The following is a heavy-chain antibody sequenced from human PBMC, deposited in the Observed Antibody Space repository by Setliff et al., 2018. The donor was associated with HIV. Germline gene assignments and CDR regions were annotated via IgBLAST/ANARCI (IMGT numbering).Heavy chain of an antibody. CDR3: ARLGYSGSLVGAFDI. V-gene: IGHV4-38-2*02. D-gene: IGHD1-26*01. CDR2: IYHSGIT. J-gene: IGHJ3*02. CDR1: GYSISSGYY. Sequence: SETLSLTCTVSGYSISSGYYWGWIRQPPGKGLEWIRSIYHSGITYYNSSLKSRVTISVDTSKNQFSLNLTSVTAADTAVYYCARLGYSGSLVGAFDIWGQGTMVTVSS.